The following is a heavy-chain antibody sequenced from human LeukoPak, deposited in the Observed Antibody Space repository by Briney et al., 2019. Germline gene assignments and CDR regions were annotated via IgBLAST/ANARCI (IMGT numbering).Heavy chain of an antibody. J-gene: IGHJ4*02. CDR3: AKDQGRSTAGKDC. CDR2: IFGSGGST. Sequence: PGGSLRLSCVASVFTLCGYAMSSVPPALGGGLEWGSAIFGSGGSTYYADSVKGRFTISRDNSKNTLYLQMNSLRAEDTAVYYCAKDQGRSTAGKDCWGQGTLVTVSS. V-gene: IGHV3-23*01. CDR1: VFTLCGYA. D-gene: IGHD3-10*01.